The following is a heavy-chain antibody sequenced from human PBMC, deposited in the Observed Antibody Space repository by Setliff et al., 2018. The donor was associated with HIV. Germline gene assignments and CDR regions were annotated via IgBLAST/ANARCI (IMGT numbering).Heavy chain of an antibody. J-gene: IGHJ1*01. CDR3: GHSSGSYLGYFQH. D-gene: IGHD1-26*01. CDR2: IDWDDDK. Sequence: SGPTLVNPTQTLTLTCTFSGFSLSTSGMCVSWIRQPPGKALEWLARIDWDDDKYYSPSLKTRLTISRLTITKDTSKNQVVLTMTNMDPVDTATYYCGHSSGSYLGYFQHWGQGTLVTVSS. CDR1: GFSLSTSGMC. V-gene: IGHV2-70*12.